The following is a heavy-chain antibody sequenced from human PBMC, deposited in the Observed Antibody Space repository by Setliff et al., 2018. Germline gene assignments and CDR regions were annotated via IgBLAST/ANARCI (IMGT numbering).Heavy chain of an antibody. J-gene: IGHJ4*02. CDR1: GDSFSSSSSYY. CDR3: ARYQAATMLNY. D-gene: IGHD5-12*01. V-gene: IGHV4-39*01. Sequence: ETLSLTCTAPGDSFSSSSSYYWGWIRQPPGKGLEWIGTIFNSGSTFYSPSLKSRVTMSVDTSKHQLSLEVTSVTAADTAVYYCARYQAATMLNYWGQGTLVTVSS. CDR2: IFNSGST.